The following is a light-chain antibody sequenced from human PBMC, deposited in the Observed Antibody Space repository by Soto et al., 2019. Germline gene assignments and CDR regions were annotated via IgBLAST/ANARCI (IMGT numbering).Light chain of an antibody. Sequence: DIQMTQSPSTVSASVGDRVTITCRASQNINTWLAWYQQKPGKAPKLLILKASSLESGVPSRFSGSGSGTEFTLTISSLQPDDSATYYCQQCNRYPITFGQGTRLEIK. CDR2: KAS. V-gene: IGKV1-5*03. J-gene: IGKJ5*01. CDR3: QQCNRYPIT. CDR1: QNINTW.